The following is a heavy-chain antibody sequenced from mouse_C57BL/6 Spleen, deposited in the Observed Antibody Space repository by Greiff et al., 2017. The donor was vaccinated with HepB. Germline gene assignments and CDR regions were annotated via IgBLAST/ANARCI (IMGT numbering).Heavy chain of an antibody. Sequence: VQRQQSGPELVKPGASVKMSCKASGYTFTDYNMHWVKQSHGKSLEWIGYINPNNGGTSYNQKFKGKATLTVNKSSSTAYMELRSLTSEDSAVYYCAGDGYDAWFAYWGQGTLVTVSA. D-gene: IGHD2-2*01. CDR2: INPNNGGT. CDR3: AGDGYDAWFAY. V-gene: IGHV1-22*01. J-gene: IGHJ3*01. CDR1: GYTFTDYN.